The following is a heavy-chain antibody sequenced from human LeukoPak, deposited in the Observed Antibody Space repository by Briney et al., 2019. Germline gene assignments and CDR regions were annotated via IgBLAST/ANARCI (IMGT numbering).Heavy chain of an antibody. CDR3: ARDRDYGDLYGPEDYYYGMDV. J-gene: IGHJ6*02. Sequence: GASVKVSCKASGYTFTSYGISWVRQAPGQGLEWMGWISAYNGNTNYAQKLQGRVTMTTDTSTSTAYMELRSLRSDDTAVYYCARDRDYGDLYGPEDYYYGMDVWGQGTTVTVSS. CDR1: GYTFTSYG. V-gene: IGHV1-18*01. D-gene: IGHD4-17*01. CDR2: ISAYNGNT.